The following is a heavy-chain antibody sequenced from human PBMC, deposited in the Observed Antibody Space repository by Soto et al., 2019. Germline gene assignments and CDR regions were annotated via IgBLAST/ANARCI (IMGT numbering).Heavy chain of an antibody. CDR2: VYYTGST. CDR1: GGSIRGSY. J-gene: IGHJ4*02. Sequence: SETLSLTCSVSGGSIRGSYWSWIRQSPGKGLEWLGYVYYTGSTNYSPSLRSRVSISVDTSKNEFSLRLSSVTAADTAVYFCARSVAVPGAHIDYWGQGTQVTVSS. V-gene: IGHV4-59*01. CDR3: ARSVAVPGAHIDY. D-gene: IGHD6-19*01.